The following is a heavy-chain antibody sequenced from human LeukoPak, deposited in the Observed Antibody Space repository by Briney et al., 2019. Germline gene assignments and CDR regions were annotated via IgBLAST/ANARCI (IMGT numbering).Heavy chain of an antibody. D-gene: IGHD5-24*01. CDR3: AREGNVEMATDLDY. Sequence: PGRSLRLSCAASGFTFSSYAMHWVRQAPGKGLEWVAVISYDGSNKYYADSVKGRFTISRDNSKNTLYLQMNSLRAEDTAVYYCAREGNVEMATDLDYWGQGTLVTVSS. CDR1: GFTFSSYA. J-gene: IGHJ4*02. CDR2: ISYDGSNK. V-gene: IGHV3-30*01.